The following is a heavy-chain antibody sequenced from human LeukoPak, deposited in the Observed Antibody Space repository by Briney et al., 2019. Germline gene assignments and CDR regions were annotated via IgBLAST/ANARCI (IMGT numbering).Heavy chain of an antibody. D-gene: IGHD1-26*01. CDR2: ISNDERNK. Sequence: GGSLRLSCAASGFIFTDFAMHWVRQAPGKGLQWVAVISNDERNKYYADSVKGRFTISRDDAKNSLYLQMNSLRAEDTAVYYCARGIVGAFTFDYWGQGTLVTVSS. V-gene: IGHV3-30*04. J-gene: IGHJ4*02. CDR3: ARGIVGAFTFDY. CDR1: GFIFTDFA.